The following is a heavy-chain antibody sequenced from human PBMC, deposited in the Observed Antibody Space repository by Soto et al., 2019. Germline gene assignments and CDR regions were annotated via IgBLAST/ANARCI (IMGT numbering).Heavy chain of an antibody. V-gene: IGHV3-30*18. CDR3: AKPRTPMVRGHFDY. CDR1: GFTFSSYG. CDR2: ISYDGSNK. D-gene: IGHD3-10*01. Sequence: GGSLRLSCAASGFTFSSYGMHWVRQAPGKGLEWVAVISYDGSNKYYADSVKGRFTISRDNSKNTLYLQMNSLRAEDTAVYYCAKPRTPMVRGHFDYWGQGTLVTVSS. J-gene: IGHJ4*02.